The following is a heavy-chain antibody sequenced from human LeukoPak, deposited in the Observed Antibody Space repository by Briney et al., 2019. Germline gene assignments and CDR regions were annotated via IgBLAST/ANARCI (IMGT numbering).Heavy chain of an antibody. CDR2: INHTGST. Sequence: SETLSLTCAVYGESFTTFYWGWIRQNPGKGLEWIGEINHTGSTNYNQSLKSRVTISIDTSKNQFSLKLCSVTAADTAVYYCARDSGTTGEVKFDPWGQGTLVTVSS. CDR3: ARDSGTTGEVKFDP. D-gene: IGHD3-10*01. V-gene: IGHV4-34*01. CDR1: GESFTTFY. J-gene: IGHJ5*02.